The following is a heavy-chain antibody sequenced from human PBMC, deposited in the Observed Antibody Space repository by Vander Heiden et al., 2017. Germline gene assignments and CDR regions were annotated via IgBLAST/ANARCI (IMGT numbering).Heavy chain of an antibody. CDR3: ASAYCSSTSCYGGPFDY. CDR1: GYTFTGYY. Sequence: QVQLVQSGAEVKKPGASVKVSCKASGYTFTGYYMHWVRQAPGQGLEWMGWINPNSGGTNYAQKVQGRGTMTRDTSISTAYMELSRLRSDDTAVYYCASAYCSSTSCYGGPFDYWGQGTVVTVS. J-gene: IGHJ4*02. CDR2: INPNSGGT. V-gene: IGHV1-2*02. D-gene: IGHD2-2*01.